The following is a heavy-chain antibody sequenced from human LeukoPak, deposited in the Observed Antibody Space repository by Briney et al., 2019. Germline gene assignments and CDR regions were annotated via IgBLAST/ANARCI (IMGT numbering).Heavy chain of an antibody. CDR1: GFTFTDYY. J-gene: IGHJ4*02. V-gene: IGHV3-11*01. CDR3: ARRRDYFDY. Sequence: GGSLRLSCAASGFTFTDYYVTWIRQAPGRGLEWVGYISSGGSSIYYADSVRGLFTISRDNAKNSLFLQMTSLRPADTAVYYCARRRDYFDYWGQGTLVTVSS. CDR2: ISSGGSSI.